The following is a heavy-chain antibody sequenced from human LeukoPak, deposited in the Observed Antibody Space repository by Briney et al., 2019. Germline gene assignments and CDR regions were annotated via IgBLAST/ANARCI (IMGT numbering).Heavy chain of an antibody. D-gene: IGHD3-16*02. J-gene: IGHJ4*02. CDR3: ASTDDYVWGSYLDY. CDR2: IYYSGST. CDR1: GGSIATYY. Sequence: SETLSLTCNVSGGSIATYYWGWIRQPPGKGLEWIGSIYYSGSTYYNPSLKSRVTISVDTSKNQFSLKLSSVTAADTAVYYCASTDDYVWGSYLDYWGQGTLVTVSS. V-gene: IGHV4-39*07.